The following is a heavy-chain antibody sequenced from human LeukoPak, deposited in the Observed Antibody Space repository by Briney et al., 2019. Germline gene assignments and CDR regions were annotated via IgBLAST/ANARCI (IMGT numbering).Heavy chain of an antibody. D-gene: IGHD2-15*01. Sequence: PAETLSLTCSVSGGSISSYYWSWIRQPPGKGLEWIGYIYYSGSTNYNPSLKSRVTISVDTSKNQFSLKLSSVTAADTAVYYCARAAYCSGGSCYESPYYYYYYMDVWGKGTTVTVSS. J-gene: IGHJ6*03. CDR2: IYYSGST. CDR3: ARAAYCSGGSCYESPYYYYYYMDV. V-gene: IGHV4-59*01. CDR1: GGSISSYY.